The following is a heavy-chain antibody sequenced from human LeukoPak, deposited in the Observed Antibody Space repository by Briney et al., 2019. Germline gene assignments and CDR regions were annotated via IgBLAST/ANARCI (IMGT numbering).Heavy chain of an antibody. J-gene: IGHJ4*02. CDR1: GFTFSNYA. Sequence: GGSLRLSCAVSGFTFSNYAMTWVRQAPGKGLEWVSAISGSGTSTYFADSVKGRFPISRDNSKNTLYLQMNSLRAEDTAVYYCAKDPDKFGGVMSDYWGQGTLVTVSS. CDR3: AKDPDKFGGVMSDY. D-gene: IGHD3-16*01. CDR2: ISGSGTST. V-gene: IGHV3-23*01.